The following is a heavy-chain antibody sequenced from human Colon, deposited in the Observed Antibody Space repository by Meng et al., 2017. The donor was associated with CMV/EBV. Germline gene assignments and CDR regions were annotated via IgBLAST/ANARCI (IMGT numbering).Heavy chain of an antibody. CDR2: IKPDGSDT. Sequence: GESLKISCAASGFTFSRYWMSWVRQAPGKGLEWVANIKPDGSDTDYLDSVKGRFAVSRDNARDSLYLNLDSLRAQDTAVYYCARVFNREGSAFNAFDIWGQGTMVTVSS. J-gene: IGHJ3*02. CDR1: GFTFSRYW. CDR3: ARVFNREGSAFNAFDI. D-gene: IGHD3-16*01. V-gene: IGHV3-7*01.